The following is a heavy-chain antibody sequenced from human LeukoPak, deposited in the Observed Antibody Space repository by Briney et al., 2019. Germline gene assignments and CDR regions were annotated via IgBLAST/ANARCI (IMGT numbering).Heavy chain of an antibody. CDR3: AIGRIVGATTIGY. V-gene: IGHV3-23*01. CDR2: MRGSGAGT. Sequence: GGSLRLSCAASGFTFSSYAMSWVRQAPGKGLEWVSGMRGSGAGTYYADSVKGRFTISRGNSKNTLYLQMDSLRAEDTAVYYCAIGRIVGATTIGYWGQGTLVTVSS. CDR1: GFTFSSYA. D-gene: IGHD1-26*01. J-gene: IGHJ4*02.